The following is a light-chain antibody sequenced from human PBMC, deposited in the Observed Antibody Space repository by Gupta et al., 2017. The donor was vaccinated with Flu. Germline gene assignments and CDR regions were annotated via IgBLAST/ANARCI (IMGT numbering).Light chain of an antibody. Sequence: DIQLTQPPSSLSASVGDRVTITCRTSQSISNYLNWYQQKPGKAPKFLIYAASSLQSGVPSRFSGSGSGTDFTLTISSLQPEDFATYYCQQSYSTPQTFGQGTKVEIK. CDR1: QSISNY. V-gene: IGKV1-39*01. CDR3: QQSYSTPQT. J-gene: IGKJ1*01. CDR2: AAS.